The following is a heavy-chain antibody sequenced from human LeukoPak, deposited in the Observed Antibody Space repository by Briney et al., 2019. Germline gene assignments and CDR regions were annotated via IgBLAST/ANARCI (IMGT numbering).Heavy chain of an antibody. CDR1: GGPISSYY. CDR2: IYTSGST. CDR3: ARSLGSGWYDWFDP. D-gene: IGHD6-19*01. J-gene: IGHJ5*02. V-gene: IGHV4-4*09. Sequence: SETLSLTCTVSGGPISSYYWSWIRQPPGKGLEWIGYIYTSGSTNYNPSLKSRVTISVDTSKNQFSLKLSSVTAADTAVYYCARSLGSGWYDWFDPWGQGTLVTVSS.